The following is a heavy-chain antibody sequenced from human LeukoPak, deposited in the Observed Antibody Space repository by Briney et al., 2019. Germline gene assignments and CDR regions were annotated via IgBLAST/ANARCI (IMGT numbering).Heavy chain of an antibody. CDR2: IYRHGST. Sequence: SETLSLTCTVSGASISSSDSYWSWIRQPPGKGLEWIGSIYRHGSTSYNPSLKSRVTVSEDMSKNHFSLRLSSVTAADTAVYYCARHVQDLGIKVWGQGTTVTVSS. CDR3: ARHVQDLGIKV. J-gene: IGHJ6*02. V-gene: IGHV4-39*01. CDR1: GASISSSDSY.